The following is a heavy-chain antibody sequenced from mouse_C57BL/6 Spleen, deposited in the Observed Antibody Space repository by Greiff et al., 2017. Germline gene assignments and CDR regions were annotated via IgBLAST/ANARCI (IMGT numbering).Heavy chain of an antibody. Sequence: QVQLQQSGAELVKPGASVKMSCKASGYTFTSSWITWVKQRPGQGLEWIGDIYPGRGSTNYNEKFKGKATLTVDTSSSTAYMQLSSLTSEDSAVYYCARGDPSWDEWGQGTTLTVSS. CDR3: ARGDPSWDE. V-gene: IGHV1-55*01. CDR1: GYTFTSSW. J-gene: IGHJ2*01. D-gene: IGHD4-1*01. CDR2: IYPGRGST.